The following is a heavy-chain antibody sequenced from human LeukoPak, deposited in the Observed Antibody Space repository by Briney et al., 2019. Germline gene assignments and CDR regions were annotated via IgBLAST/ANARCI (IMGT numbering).Heavy chain of an antibody. CDR3: ARAGSSGWYVFDN. Sequence: PSETLSLTCTVSGGPISNYYWSWIRQPAGKGLEWIGRIYASGSTNYNPSLKSRVTMSVDTSKNQLSLKLSSVTAADTAVYYCARAGSSGWYVFDNWGQGTVATVSS. CDR1: GGPISNYY. J-gene: IGHJ4*02. V-gene: IGHV4-4*07. D-gene: IGHD6-19*01. CDR2: IYASGST.